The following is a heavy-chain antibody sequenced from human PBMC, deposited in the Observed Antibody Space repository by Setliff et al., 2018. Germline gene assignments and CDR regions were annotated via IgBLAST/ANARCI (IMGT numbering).Heavy chain of an antibody. CDR3: AREGYYNFWSGFMDV. V-gene: IGHV1-3*01. J-gene: IGHJ6*02. D-gene: IGHD3-3*01. CDR2: INAGNGNT. Sequence: ASVKVSCKASGYTFTSYAMHWVRQAPGQRLEWMGWINAGNGNTKYSQKFQGRVTITADKSTSTAYMELSSLRSEDTAVYYCAREGYYNFWSGFMDVWGQGTTVTVSS. CDR1: GYTFTSYA.